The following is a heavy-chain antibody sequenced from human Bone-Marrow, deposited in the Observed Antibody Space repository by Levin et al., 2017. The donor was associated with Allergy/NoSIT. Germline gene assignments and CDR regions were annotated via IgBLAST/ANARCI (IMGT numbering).Heavy chain of an antibody. D-gene: IGHD3-10*01. J-gene: IGHJ4*02. Sequence: GGSLRLSCKVSGYSGIKLSMHWVRQTPGNRLEWMGGFDPEDGETIYSQKFQDRVTMTEDTSTDTAYMELRNLRSEDTALYFCATSMVWGVIRFGFDYWGQGTLVTVSS. CDR2: FDPEDGET. CDR3: ATSMVWGVIRFGFDY. CDR1: GYSGIKLS. V-gene: IGHV1-24*01.